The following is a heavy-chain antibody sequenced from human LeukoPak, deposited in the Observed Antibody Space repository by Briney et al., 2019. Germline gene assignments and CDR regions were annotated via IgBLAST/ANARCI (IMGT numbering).Heavy chain of an antibody. CDR2: ISYDGSNK. Sequence: PGGSLRLSCAASGFTFSSYAMHWVRQAPGKGLEWVAVISYDGSNKYYADSVKGRFTISRDNSKNTLYLQMNSLRAEDTAVYYCARDGSYMGYNRFDPWGQGTLVTVSS. V-gene: IGHV3-30*04. CDR3: ARDGSYMGYNRFDP. J-gene: IGHJ5*02. D-gene: IGHD3-16*01. CDR1: GFTFSSYA.